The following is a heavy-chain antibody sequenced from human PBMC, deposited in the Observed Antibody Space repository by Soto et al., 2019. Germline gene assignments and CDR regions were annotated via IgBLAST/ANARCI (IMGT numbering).Heavy chain of an antibody. V-gene: IGHV3-33*01. CDR3: ARDLGSYYGGGYCYGMDV. D-gene: IGHD1-26*01. CDR2: IWYDGSNK. J-gene: IGHJ6*02. Sequence: QVQLVESGGGVVQPGRSLRLSCAASGFTFSSYGMHWVRQAPGKGLEWVAVIWYDGSNKYYADSVKGRFTISRDNSKNTVYLQMKSLRAEDTAVCYCARDLGSYYGGGYCYGMDVWGQGSTVTVSS. CDR1: GFTFSSYG.